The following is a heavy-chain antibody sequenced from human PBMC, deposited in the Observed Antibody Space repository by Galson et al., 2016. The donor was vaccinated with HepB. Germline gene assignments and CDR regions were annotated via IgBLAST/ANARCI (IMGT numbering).Heavy chain of an antibody. V-gene: IGHV4-31*03. J-gene: IGHJ3*02. D-gene: IGHD4-23*01. CDR1: GGSMNRVGYS. CDR2: ILYTGTT. Sequence: LSLTCTVSGGSMNRVGYSWSWLRQHPGKGLEWIGYILYTGTTHYNPSLKSRLTMSVDTSKNQFSLKLSSVTAADTAVYYCARELTPEAFDIWGQGTMVIVFS. CDR3: ARELTPEAFDI.